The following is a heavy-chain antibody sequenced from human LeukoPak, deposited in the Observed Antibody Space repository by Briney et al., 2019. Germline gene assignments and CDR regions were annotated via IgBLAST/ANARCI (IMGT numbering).Heavy chain of an antibody. D-gene: IGHD3-22*01. Sequence: SETLSLTCAVYGGSFSGYCWSWIRQPPGKGLEWIREINHSGSTNYNPSLKSRVTISVDTSKNQSSLKLSSVTAADTAVYYCARRPYYYDSSGYYSDDYWGQGTLVTVSS. CDR1: GGSFSGYC. CDR3: ARRPYYYDSSGYYSDDY. CDR2: INHSGST. J-gene: IGHJ4*02. V-gene: IGHV4-34*01.